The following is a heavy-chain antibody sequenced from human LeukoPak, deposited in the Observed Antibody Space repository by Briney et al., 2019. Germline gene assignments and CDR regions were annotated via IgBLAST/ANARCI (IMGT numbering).Heavy chain of an antibody. J-gene: IGHJ5*02. CDR3: ARVGAADPWFDP. CDR2: IYYSGST. V-gene: IGHV4-61*08. Sequence: SQTLSLTCTVSGGSISSGGYYWSWIRQPPGKGLEWIGYIYYSGSTNYNPSLKSRVTISVDTSKNQFSLKLSSVTAADTAVYYCARVGAADPWFDPWGQGTLVTVSS. D-gene: IGHD6-13*01. CDR1: GGSISSGGYY.